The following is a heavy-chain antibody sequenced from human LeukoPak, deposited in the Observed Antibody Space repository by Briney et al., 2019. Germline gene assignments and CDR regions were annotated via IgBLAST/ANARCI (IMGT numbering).Heavy chain of an antibody. J-gene: IGHJ5*02. CDR3: ARGRYGYGSFDP. CDR2: IIPILGIA. D-gene: IGHD5-18*01. V-gene: IGHV1-69*04. CDR1: GGTFSSYA. Sequence: SVKVSCKASGGTFSSYAISWVRQAPGQGLEWMGRIIPILGIANYAQKFQGRVTITADKSTSTAYMELSSLRSEDTAVYYCARGRYGYGSFDPWGQGTLVTVSS.